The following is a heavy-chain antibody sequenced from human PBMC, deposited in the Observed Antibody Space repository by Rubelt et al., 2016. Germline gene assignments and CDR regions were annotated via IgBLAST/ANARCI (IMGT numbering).Heavy chain of an antibody. CDR1: GYSFKRSA. CDR3: ARDPSNTSGFHAYFDY. V-gene: IGHV1-18*01. CDR2: ISTDNGDT. J-gene: IGHJ4*02. D-gene: IGHD3-22*01. Sequence: QVQLVQSGAEVKEPGASIKVSCMTSGYSFKRSAISWVRQAPGQGLEWMGWISTDNGDTRYAQNCQGKVTMTTDTSTGTAYMEMRSLRSDDTAVYSCARDPSNTSGFHAYFDYWGQGTLVTVSS.